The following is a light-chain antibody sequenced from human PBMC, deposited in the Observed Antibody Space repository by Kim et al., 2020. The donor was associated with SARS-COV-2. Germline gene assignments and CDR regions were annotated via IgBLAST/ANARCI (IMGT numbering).Light chain of an antibody. Sequence: SPGEKPTLTCRASRGVTINYLAWYQQKPGQAPRLLIYIASSRATGIPDRYSGSGSGTEFTLTISRPEPEDFAVYYCHQYGSPPSTFGQGTRLGIK. CDR1: RGVTINY. J-gene: IGKJ5*01. CDR3: HQYGSPPST. V-gene: IGKV3-20*01. CDR2: IAS.